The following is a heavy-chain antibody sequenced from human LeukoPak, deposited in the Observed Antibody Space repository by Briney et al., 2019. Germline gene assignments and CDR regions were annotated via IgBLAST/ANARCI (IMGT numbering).Heavy chain of an antibody. V-gene: IGHV3-20*01. D-gene: IGHD2-2*01. CDR2: INWNGGST. J-gene: IGHJ2*01. CDR3: ARVGAGYCSSTSCPEANPRRYFDL. Sequence: GGSLRLSCAASGFTFDDYGMSWVRQAPGKGLEWVSGINWNGGSTGYADPVKGRFTISRDNAKNSLYLQMNSLRAEDTALYHCARVGAGYCSSTSCPEANPRRYFDLRGRGTLVTVSS. CDR1: GFTFDDYG.